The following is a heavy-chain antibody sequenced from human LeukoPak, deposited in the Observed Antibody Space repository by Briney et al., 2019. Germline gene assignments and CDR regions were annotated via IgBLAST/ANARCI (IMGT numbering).Heavy chain of an antibody. CDR1: GFTFSSYA. V-gene: IGHV3-23*01. Sequence: GGSLRLSCAASGFTFSSYAMTWVRQAPGEGLEWASAISGSGAYTQYADSVKGRFTISRDNSKNTLYLQMNSLRAEDTAVYYCARVRDDSSGYDDAFDIWGQGTIVTVSS. J-gene: IGHJ3*02. CDR2: ISGSGAYT. CDR3: ARVRDDSSGYDDAFDI. D-gene: IGHD3-22*01.